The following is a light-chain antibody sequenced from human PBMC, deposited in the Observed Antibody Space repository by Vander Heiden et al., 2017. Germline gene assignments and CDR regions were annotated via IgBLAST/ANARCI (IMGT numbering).Light chain of an antibody. CDR1: SSNIGAGYD. CDR2: GNN. V-gene: IGLV1-40*01. Sequence: QSVLTQPPSVSGAPGQRVTISCTGTSSNIGAGYDVHWYQQLPVAAPKVLIYGNNNRPSGVPDRFSGSKSGSSASLAITGLQAEDEADYYCQTHDSSLRGSVFGGGTKLTVL. J-gene: IGLJ2*01. CDR3: QTHDSSLRGSV.